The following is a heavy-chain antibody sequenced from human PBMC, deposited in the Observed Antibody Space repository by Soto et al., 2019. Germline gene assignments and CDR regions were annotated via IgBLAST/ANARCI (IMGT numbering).Heavy chain of an antibody. Sequence: SETLSLTCTVSGGSISSSSYYWGWIRRPPGKGLEWIGSIYYSGSTYYNPSLKSRVTISVDTSKNQFSLKLSSVTAADTAVYYCASKLTTWVGWFDPWGQGTLVTVSS. CDR1: GGSISSSSYY. V-gene: IGHV4-39*01. CDR3: ASKLTTWVGWFDP. J-gene: IGHJ5*02. CDR2: IYYSGST. D-gene: IGHD4-4*01.